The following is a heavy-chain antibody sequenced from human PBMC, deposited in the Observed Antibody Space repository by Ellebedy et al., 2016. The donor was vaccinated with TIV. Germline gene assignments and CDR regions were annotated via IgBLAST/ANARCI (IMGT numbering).Heavy chain of an antibody. D-gene: IGHD3-16*01. J-gene: IGHJ3*01. CDR2: IYRGGTKT. V-gene: IGHV3-23*03. CDR1: GFTFSSFA. Sequence: GESLKISCAASGFTFSSFATAWVRQTPGKGLEWVSGIYRGGTKTYYADSVKGRFTISRDNSKNTMYLEMNSLRAEDTAMYYCVKDQVGGDGRWVFDLWGQGTMVTVSS. CDR3: VKDQVGGDGRWVFDL.